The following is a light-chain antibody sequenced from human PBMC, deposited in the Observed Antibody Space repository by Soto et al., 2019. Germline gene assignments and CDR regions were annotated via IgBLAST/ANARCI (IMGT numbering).Light chain of an antibody. J-gene: IGKJ4*01. Sequence: DIQMTQSPSSLSASVGDRVTITCQASQDISNYLNWYQQKPGKAPKLLIYDASNLETGVPSRFSGSGSGTDFTLTISSLQPEDFATYYCQQSYSMTTFGGGTKVEIK. CDR2: DAS. V-gene: IGKV1-39*01. CDR1: QDISNY. CDR3: QQSYSMTT.